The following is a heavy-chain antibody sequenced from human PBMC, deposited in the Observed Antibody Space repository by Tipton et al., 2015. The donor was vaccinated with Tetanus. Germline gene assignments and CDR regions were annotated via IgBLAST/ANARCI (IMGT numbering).Heavy chain of an antibody. D-gene: IGHD3-10*01. CDR2: VKNKTDGATI. J-gene: IGHJ3*01. Sequence: GSLRLSCVASGSTFGTYAMTWVRQAPGKGLEWVGRVKNKTDGATIDYGAPVKGRFTISKDDSTNTVYLQMNSLKTEDTAVYYCSAPYPLSRGAHSRGQGTMVTVSS. V-gene: IGHV3-15*01. CDR1: GSTFGTYA. CDR3: SAPYPLSRGAHS.